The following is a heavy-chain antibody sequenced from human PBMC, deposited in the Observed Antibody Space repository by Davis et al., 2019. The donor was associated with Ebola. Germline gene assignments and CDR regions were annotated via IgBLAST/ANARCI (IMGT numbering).Heavy chain of an antibody. J-gene: IGHJ5*02. CDR1: GYTLTESS. D-gene: IGHD3-10*01. CDR3: ARTFYYGNTVNPNWFDP. Sequence: ASVKVSCKVYGYTLTESSMHWVRQAPGKGLEWMGSFGPEDGETMYAQKFQGRVTMTEDTSTDTAYMELSSLNSDDTAVYYCARTFYYGNTVNPNWFDPWGQGTQVTVSS. V-gene: IGHV1-24*01. CDR2: FGPEDGET.